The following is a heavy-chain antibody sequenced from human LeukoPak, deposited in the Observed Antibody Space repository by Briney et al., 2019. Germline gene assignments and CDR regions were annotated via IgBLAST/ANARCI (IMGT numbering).Heavy chain of an antibody. CDR2: IKQDGSEE. D-gene: IGHD5-24*01. V-gene: IGHV3-7*01. CDR1: GFTFSIYW. Sequence: PGGSLRLSCTASGFTFSIYWMSWVRQAPGKGLEWVANIKQDGSEEYYLDSVKGRFTISRDNAKNSLYLQVNSLRAEDTAVYYCARERGGFDYFDYWGQGTLVTVSS. CDR3: ARERGGFDYFDY. J-gene: IGHJ4*02.